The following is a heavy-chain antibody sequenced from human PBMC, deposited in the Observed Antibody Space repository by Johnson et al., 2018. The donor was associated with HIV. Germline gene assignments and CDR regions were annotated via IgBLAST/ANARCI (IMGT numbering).Heavy chain of an antibody. V-gene: IGHV3-11*04. J-gene: IGHJ3*01. CDR3: ARATIVVLPAGAFDV. CDR1: GFSFSDYY. CDR2: ISDSGRIK. Sequence: QVQLVESGGGLVKPGGSLRLSCTASGFSFSDYYMNWIRQAPGKGLEWVSYISDSGRIKYSADSVKGRFTISRDNAKNSLYLQMNSLRDEDTAVYFCARATIVVLPAGAFDVWGQGTMVTVSS. D-gene: IGHD2-2*01.